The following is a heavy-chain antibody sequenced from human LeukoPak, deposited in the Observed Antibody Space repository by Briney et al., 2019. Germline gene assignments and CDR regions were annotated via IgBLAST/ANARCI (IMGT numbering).Heavy chain of an antibody. D-gene: IGHD6-13*01. V-gene: IGHV3-23*01. Sequence: GGSLRLSCAGSGFTFSSYAMSWVRQAPGKGLEWVSAISDTGATTYDADSVKGRFTISRDNSRSTLYLQMNSLRAEDTALYYCAKDIAAQTNWGQGTLVTVSS. CDR3: AKDIAAQTN. CDR1: GFTFSSYA. J-gene: IGHJ4*02. CDR2: ISDTGATT.